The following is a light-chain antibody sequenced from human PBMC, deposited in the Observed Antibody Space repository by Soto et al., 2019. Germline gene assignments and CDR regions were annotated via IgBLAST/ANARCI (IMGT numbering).Light chain of an antibody. J-gene: IGKJ1*01. CDR3: QQSFNLPRT. CDR1: QSISSS. Sequence: IELTQSPSSLSASVGETITITCRASQSISSSLNWFQHSPGQPPKLLLFAASNLHAGVPPRFSGSGSGTSFSLTIRSLQTEYFATYYCQQSFNLPRTFGPGTRVEFK. CDR2: AAS. V-gene: IGKV1-39*01.